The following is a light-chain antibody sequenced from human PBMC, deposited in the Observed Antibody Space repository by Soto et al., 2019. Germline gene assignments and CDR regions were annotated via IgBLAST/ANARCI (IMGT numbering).Light chain of an antibody. J-gene: IGLJ2*01. CDR1: SSDFGGYNY. V-gene: IGLV2-8*01. Sequence: QSALTQPPSASGSPGQSVTISCTGTSSDFGGYNYVSWYQQHPGKAPKLMIYEVSKRPSGVPDRFSGSKSGNTASLTVSGLQAEDEADYYCSSYAGSNNLLFGGGTKVTVL. CDR3: SSYAGSNNLL. CDR2: EVS.